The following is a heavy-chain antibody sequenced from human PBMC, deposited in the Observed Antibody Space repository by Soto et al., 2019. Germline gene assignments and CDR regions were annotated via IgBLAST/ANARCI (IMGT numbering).Heavy chain of an antibody. CDR3: ARVPDR. V-gene: IGHV4-4*02. Sequence: PSETLSLTCAVSGGSISSNNWWSGVRQPPGKGLEWIGDIFHSGSTHYSPSLKSRVTISVDRSKNQFSLKLSSVTAADTAVYYCARVPDRWGQGTLVTV. CDR2: IFHSGST. D-gene: IGHD2-2*01. J-gene: IGHJ5*02. CDR1: GGSISSNNW.